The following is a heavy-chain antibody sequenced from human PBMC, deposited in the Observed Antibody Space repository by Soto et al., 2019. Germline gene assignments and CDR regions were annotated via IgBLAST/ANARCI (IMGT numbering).Heavy chain of an antibody. CDR3: ARDRSSGYYRTPYYYYGMDV. Sequence: SETLSLTCTVSGGSISSGGYYWSWIRQHPGKGLEWIGYIYYSGSTYYNQSLKNRVTILVDTSKNQYSLKLSSVTAADTAVYYFARDRSSGYYRTPYYYYGMDVWGQGTTVTVSS. V-gene: IGHV4-31*03. J-gene: IGHJ6*02. CDR1: GGSISSGGYY. D-gene: IGHD3-22*01. CDR2: IYYSGST.